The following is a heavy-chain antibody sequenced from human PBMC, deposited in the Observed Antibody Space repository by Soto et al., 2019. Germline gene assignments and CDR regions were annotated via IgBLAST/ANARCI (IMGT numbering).Heavy chain of an antibody. CDR3: ARCITGTTRVNAFDI. V-gene: IGHV1-46*03. D-gene: IGHD1-20*01. J-gene: IGHJ3*02. Sequence: ASVKVSCKASGYTFTSYYMHWVRQAPGQGLEWMGIINPSGGSTSYAQKFQGRVTMTRDTSTSTVYMELSSLRSEDTAVYYCARCITGTTRVNAFDIWGQGKMVTVSS. CDR1: GYTFTSYY. CDR2: INPSGGST.